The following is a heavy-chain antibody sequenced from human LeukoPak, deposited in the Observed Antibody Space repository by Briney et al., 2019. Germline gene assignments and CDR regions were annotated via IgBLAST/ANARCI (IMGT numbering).Heavy chain of an antibody. Sequence: PSETLSLTCTVSGGSISSSSYYWGWIRKPPGKGLEWIGSIYYSGSTYYNPSLKSRVTISVDTSKNQFSLKLSSVTAADTAVYYCASLTIFGVVNGFDPWGQGTLVTVSS. CDR2: IYYSGST. J-gene: IGHJ5*02. V-gene: IGHV4-39*01. CDR1: GGSISSSSYY. D-gene: IGHD3-3*01. CDR3: ASLTIFGVVNGFDP.